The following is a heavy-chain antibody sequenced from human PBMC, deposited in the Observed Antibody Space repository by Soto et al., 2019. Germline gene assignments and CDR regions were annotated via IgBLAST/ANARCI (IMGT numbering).Heavy chain of an antibody. CDR1: GGSVRSSSYY. CDR3: GRLEGLATISYYFDY. CDR2: VYYSGST. V-gene: IGHV4-39*01. Sequence: PSETQCLTCTVSGGSVRSSSYYWGWVRQPPGKGLEWIGSVYYSGSTYYNPSLESRVTISVDKSKNQFSLKLMSLSAADTAVYYCGRLEGLATISYYFDYWGQGALVTVSS. J-gene: IGHJ4*02. D-gene: IGHD3-9*01.